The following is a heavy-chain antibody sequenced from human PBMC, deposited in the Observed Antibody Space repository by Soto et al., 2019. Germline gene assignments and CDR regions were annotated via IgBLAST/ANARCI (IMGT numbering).Heavy chain of an antibody. D-gene: IGHD3-16*01. CDR1: RLTFSFYD. J-gene: IGHJ6*02. CDR2: IGSDGSRE. Sequence: QVQLVESGGGVVQPGTSLRLSCAASRLTFSFYDMHWVRQAPGKGLEWVALIGSDGSREYYADSVKGRFNISRDNSKNTLYLQMNSLRADDTAVYYCAGEPKGGAYDMDVWGQGTTVTVSS. V-gene: IGHV3-33*01. CDR3: AGEPKGGAYDMDV.